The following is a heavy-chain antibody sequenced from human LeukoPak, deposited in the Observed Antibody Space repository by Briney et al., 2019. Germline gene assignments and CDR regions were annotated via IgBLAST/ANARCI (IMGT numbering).Heavy chain of an antibody. J-gene: IGHJ3*02. Sequence: SQTLSLTCAISGDSVSSNSAAWNWLRQSPARGLEWLGRTSYRSKWYFDYAVSVKSRITINPDTSKNQFSLQLNSVTPEDTAVYYCARDGVQRAFDIWGQGTMVTVSS. V-gene: IGHV6-1*01. CDR3: ARDGVQRAFDI. CDR2: TSYRSKWYF. D-gene: IGHD2-8*01. CDR1: GDSVSSNSAA.